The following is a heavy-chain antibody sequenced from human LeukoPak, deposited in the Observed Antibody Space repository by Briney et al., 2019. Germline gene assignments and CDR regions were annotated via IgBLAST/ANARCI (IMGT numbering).Heavy chain of an antibody. CDR3: ARTTVSRAWYFDL. CDR2: ISYDGSNK. V-gene: IGHV3-30*03. Sequence: PGGSLRLSCAASGFTFSSYGMHWVRQAPGKGLEWVAVISYDGSNKYYADSVKGRFTISRDNSKNTLYLQMNSLRAEDTAVYYCARTTVSRAWYFDLWGRGTLVTVSS. D-gene: IGHD4-17*01. CDR1: GFTFSSYG. J-gene: IGHJ2*01.